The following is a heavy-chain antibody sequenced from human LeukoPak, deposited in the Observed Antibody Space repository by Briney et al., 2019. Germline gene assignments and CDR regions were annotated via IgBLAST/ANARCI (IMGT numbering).Heavy chain of an antibody. CDR3: ARGARYSSSSSFDP. D-gene: IGHD6-13*01. V-gene: IGHV3-21*01. CDR1: GFTFSSYS. J-gene: IGHJ5*02. Sequence: GGSLRLSCAASGFTFSSYSMNWVRQAPGKGLEWVSSISSSGSYIYYADSVKGRFTISRDNAKNSLYLQMNSLRAEDTAVYYCARGARYSSSSSFDPWGQGTLVIVSS. CDR2: ISSSGSYI.